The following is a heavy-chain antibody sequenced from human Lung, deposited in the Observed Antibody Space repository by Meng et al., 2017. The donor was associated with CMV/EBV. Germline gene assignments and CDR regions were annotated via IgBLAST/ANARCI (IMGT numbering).Heavy chain of an antibody. CDR1: GFTFNTYS. J-gene: IGHJ4*02. CDR2: ISSSGTTI. D-gene: IGHD6-6*01. V-gene: IGHV3-48*04. CDR3: ARGMSIAAPRFFVD. Sequence: GGSXRLXCAASGFTFNTYSMTWVRQAPGKGLEWVSYISSSGTTIHYADSVKGRFTISRDNGKNSLYLQMNSLRAEDTALYYCARGMSIAAPRFFVDWGQGXLVTVSS.